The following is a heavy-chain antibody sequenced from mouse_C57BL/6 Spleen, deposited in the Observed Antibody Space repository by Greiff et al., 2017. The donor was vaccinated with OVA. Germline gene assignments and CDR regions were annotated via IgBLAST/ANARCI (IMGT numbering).Heavy chain of an antibody. CDR1: GYAFSSSW. Sequence: QVQLKQSGPELVKPGASVKISCKASGYAFSSSWMNWVKQRPGKGLEWIGRIYPGDGDTNYNGKFKGKATLTADKSSSTAYMQLSSLTSEDYDVSFYARWITTVVGGFDYWGQGTTLTVSS. CDR3: ARWITTVVGGFDY. J-gene: IGHJ2*01. D-gene: IGHD1-1*01. V-gene: IGHV1-82*01. CDR2: IYPGDGDT.